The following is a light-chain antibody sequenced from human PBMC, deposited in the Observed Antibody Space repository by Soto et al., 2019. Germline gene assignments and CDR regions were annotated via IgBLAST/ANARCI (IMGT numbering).Light chain of an antibody. CDR2: AAS. J-gene: IGKJ1*01. Sequence: DIQMTQSPSSLSASVGDRVTITCRASQSISSYLIWYQQKPGKAPKLLIYAASSLQSGVPSRFSGSGSGTDFTLTISSLQPEDFATYYCQQSYSTYRTFGQGTKVEIK. CDR1: QSISSY. V-gene: IGKV1-39*01. CDR3: QQSYSTYRT.